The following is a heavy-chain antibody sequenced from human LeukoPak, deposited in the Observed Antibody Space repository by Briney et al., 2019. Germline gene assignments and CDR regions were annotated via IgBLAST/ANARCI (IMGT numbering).Heavy chain of an antibody. D-gene: IGHD3-10*01. CDR2: IKPSGGST. CDR1: GYTFTCYY. J-gene: IGHJ4*02. Sequence: ASVKGSCKASGYTFTCYYMHWVRQAPGQGLEWMGIIKPSGGSTSYAQKFQGRVTMTRDTSTSTVYMELSSLRSEDTAVYYCARDHLPYGSGSYFGFPIGDYWGQGTLVTVSS. V-gene: IGHV1-46*01. CDR3: ARDHLPYGSGSYFGFPIGDY.